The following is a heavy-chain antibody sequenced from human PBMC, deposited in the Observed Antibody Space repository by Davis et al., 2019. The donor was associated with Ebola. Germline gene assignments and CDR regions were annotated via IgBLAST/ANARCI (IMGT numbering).Heavy chain of an antibody. V-gene: IGHV3-23*01. CDR1: GFTFSNYA. Sequence: GESLKISCAASGFTFSNYAMSWVRQAPGKGLEWVSTFSGIGDSTYYADSVKGRFTISRDNSKNTLYLQMNSLRPEDTAVYYCAKDYNSFYHDSNGYYYPAYWGQGTLVTVSS. D-gene: IGHD3-22*01. CDR3: AKDYNSFYHDSNGYYYPAY. CDR2: FSGIGDST. J-gene: IGHJ4*02.